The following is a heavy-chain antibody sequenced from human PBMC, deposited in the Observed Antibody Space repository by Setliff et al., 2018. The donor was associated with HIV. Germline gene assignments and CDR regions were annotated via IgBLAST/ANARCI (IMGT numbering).Heavy chain of an antibody. Sequence: ASVKVSCKASGYTFTTYAIHWVRQAPGQRLEWMGWLNPNSSNTGYAQKFQGRVAMTRNTSINTAYMELSSLRSEDTAVYYCASGRVMVYANRRYYYYMDVWGKGTTVTVSS. V-gene: IGHV1-8*01. CDR3: ASGRVMVYANRRYYYYMDV. J-gene: IGHJ6*03. CDR1: GYTFTTYA. CDR2: LNPNSSNT. D-gene: IGHD2-8*01.